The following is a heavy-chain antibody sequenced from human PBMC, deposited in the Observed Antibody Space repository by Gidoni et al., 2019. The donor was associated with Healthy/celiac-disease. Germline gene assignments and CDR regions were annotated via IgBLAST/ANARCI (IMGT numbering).Heavy chain of an antibody. J-gene: IGHJ3*02. D-gene: IGHD5-12*01. V-gene: IGHV4-38-2*02. CDR3: ARDGYNRADAFDI. CDR2: IYHSGST. Sequence: QVQLQESGPGLVKPSETLSLTCTVSGYSISSGYYWGWIRQPPGKGLEWIGSIYHSGSTYYNPSLKSRVTISVDTSKNQFSLKLSSVTAADTAVYYCARDGYNRADAFDIWGQGTMVTVSS. CDR1: GYSISSGYY.